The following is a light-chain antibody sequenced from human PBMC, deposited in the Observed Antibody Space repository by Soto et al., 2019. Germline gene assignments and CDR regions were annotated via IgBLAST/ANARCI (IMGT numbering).Light chain of an antibody. V-gene: IGLV2-14*01. Sequence: QSVLTQPASVSGSPGQSITISCTGTSSDVGGYKYVSWYQQHPGKAPKLMIYEVINRPSGVSNRFSGSKFGNTASLTISGLQAEDEADYYCSSYTSSSTLVFGGGTHLTV. CDR3: SSYTSSSTLV. CDR1: SSDVGGYKY. J-gene: IGLJ3*02. CDR2: EVI.